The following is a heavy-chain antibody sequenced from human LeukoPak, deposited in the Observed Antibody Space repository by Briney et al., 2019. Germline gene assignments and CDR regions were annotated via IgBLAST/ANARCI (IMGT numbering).Heavy chain of an antibody. CDR1: GFIVNSYV. D-gene: IGHD6-19*01. Sequence: PGGSLRLSCAASGFIVNSYVMSWVRQAPGKGLEWVSLIRGSGGSTYYADSVRGRFTISRDNSKNTLYLQMNSLRAEDTAVYYCASAHYRKQWPFPGQSVSDYWGQGTLVTVSS. J-gene: IGHJ4*02. V-gene: IGHV3-23*01. CDR2: IRGSGGST. CDR3: ASAHYRKQWPFPGQSVSDY.